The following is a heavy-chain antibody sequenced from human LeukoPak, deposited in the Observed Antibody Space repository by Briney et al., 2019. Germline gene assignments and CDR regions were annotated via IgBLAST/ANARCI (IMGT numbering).Heavy chain of an antibody. CDR2: ISGSGGST. CDR3: AKGSIVGATSYYYLDV. Sequence: GGSLRLSCAASGFTFSSYAMSWVRQAPGKGLDWVSAISGSGGSTYYADSVKGRFTISRDNSKNTLYLQMNSLRAEDTAVYYCAKGSIVGATSYYYLDVWGTGTTVTVSS. CDR1: GFTFSSYA. J-gene: IGHJ6*03. V-gene: IGHV3-23*01. D-gene: IGHD1-26*01.